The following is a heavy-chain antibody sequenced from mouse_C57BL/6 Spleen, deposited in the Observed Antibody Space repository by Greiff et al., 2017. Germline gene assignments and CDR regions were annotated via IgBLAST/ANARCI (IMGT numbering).Heavy chain of an antibody. CDR2: ISSGSSTI. CDR3: ARVNYEAYYFDY. V-gene: IGHV5-17*01. CDR1: GFTFSDYG. D-gene: IGHD2-4*01. Sequence: DVHLVESGGGLVKPGGSLKLSCAASGFTFSDYGMHWVRQAPEKGLEWVAYISSGSSTIYYADTVKGRFTISRDNAKNTLFLQMTSLRSEDTAMYYCARVNYEAYYFDYWGQGTTLTVSS. J-gene: IGHJ2*01.